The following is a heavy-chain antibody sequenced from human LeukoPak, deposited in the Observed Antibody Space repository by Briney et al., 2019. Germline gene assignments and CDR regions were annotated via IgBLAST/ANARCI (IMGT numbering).Heavy chain of an antibody. CDR2: IYSGGST. Sequence: GGSLRLSCAASGFTVSSNYMSWVRQAPGKGLEWVSVIYSGGSTYYADSVKGRFTISRDNSKNTLYLQMNSLRADDTAVYYCARHIGMGRFDYWGQGTLVTVSS. J-gene: IGHJ4*02. CDR1: GFTVSSNY. V-gene: IGHV3-53*01. CDR3: ARHIGMGRFDY. D-gene: IGHD1-14*01.